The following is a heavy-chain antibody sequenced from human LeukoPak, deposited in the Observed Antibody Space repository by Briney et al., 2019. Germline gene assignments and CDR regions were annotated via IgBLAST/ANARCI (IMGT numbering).Heavy chain of an antibody. J-gene: IGHJ4*02. D-gene: IGHD1-26*01. V-gene: IGHV1-2*02. CDR1: GYTFTGYY. CDR3: ARDFRWEPNDY. CDR2: INPNSGGT. Sequence: GASVKVSCKASGYTFTGYYMHWVRQAPGQGLEWMGWINPNSGGTSYAQKFQGRVTMTRDTSTSTVYMELSSLRSEDTAVYYCARDFRWEPNDYWGQGTLVTVSS.